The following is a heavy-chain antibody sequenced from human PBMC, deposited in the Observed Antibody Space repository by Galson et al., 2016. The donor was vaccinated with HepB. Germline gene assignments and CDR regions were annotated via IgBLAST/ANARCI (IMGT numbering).Heavy chain of an antibody. Sequence: SVKVSCKASGYTFTTFYMHWVRQAPGQGLEWMGIINPSGGTTNYAQKFRGRVTMTRDTSTSTVYMALSSLRSEDTAVYYCARDLVHGTTTWGQGTLVTVSS. CDR1: GYTFTTFY. D-gene: IGHD1-1*01. V-gene: IGHV1-46*01. CDR2: INPSGGTT. CDR3: ARDLVHGTTT. J-gene: IGHJ5*02.